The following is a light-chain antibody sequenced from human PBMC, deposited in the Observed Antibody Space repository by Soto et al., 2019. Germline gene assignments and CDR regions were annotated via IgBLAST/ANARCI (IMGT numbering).Light chain of an antibody. J-gene: IGKJ4*01. Sequence: AIQLTQSPSSLSASVGDRVTITCRASQGISSALAWYRQKPGKAPKLLIYDASSLESGVPSRFSGSGSGTDFTLTISSLQPEDFATYYCQQFNSYPLFGGGTKVEIK. CDR1: QGISSA. CDR2: DAS. CDR3: QQFNSYPL. V-gene: IGKV1-13*02.